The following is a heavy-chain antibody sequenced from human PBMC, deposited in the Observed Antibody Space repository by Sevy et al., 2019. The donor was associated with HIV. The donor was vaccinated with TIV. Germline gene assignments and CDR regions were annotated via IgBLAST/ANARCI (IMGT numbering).Heavy chain of an antibody. J-gene: IGHJ4*02. CDR2: ISYDGSNK. Sequence: GGSLRLSCAASGFTFSSYGMHWVRQAPGKGLEWVAVISYDGSNKYYADSVKGRFTISRDNSKNTLYLQMNSLRAEDTAVYYCAKDSSGYLDYWGQGTLDTVSS. D-gene: IGHD3-22*01. CDR1: GFTFSSYG. CDR3: AKDSSGYLDY. V-gene: IGHV3-30*18.